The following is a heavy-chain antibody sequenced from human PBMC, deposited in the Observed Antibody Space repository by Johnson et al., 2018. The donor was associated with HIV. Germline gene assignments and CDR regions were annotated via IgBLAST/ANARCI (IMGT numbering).Heavy chain of an antibody. V-gene: IGHV3-30*18. CDR1: GFTFSSYG. D-gene: IGHD3-16*01. Sequence: QVQLVESGGGVVQPGGSLRLSCAASGFTFSSYGMHWVRQAPGKGLEWVAVISYDGSNKYYADSVKGRFTISRDNSKNTLYLQMNSLRAEDTAVYYCAKDNPRLGGAFDIWGHGTMVTVSS. CDR3: AKDNPRLGGAFDI. CDR2: ISYDGSNK. J-gene: IGHJ3*02.